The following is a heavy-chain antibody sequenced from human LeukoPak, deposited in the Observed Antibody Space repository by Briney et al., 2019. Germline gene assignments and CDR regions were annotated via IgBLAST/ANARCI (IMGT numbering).Heavy chain of an antibody. CDR2: ISYISYYI. D-gene: IGHD6-19*01. Sequence: GGPLRLPCALSGLIFSLNNVHWAPHATGKGLEWVSSISYISYYILYADSEKARFTIYRDIPKHSLYLKVNRLSVEDTAVYYCATTLTRDSSGYYGALEYWGQGALVTVSS. CDR1: GLIFSLNN. J-gene: IGHJ4*02. V-gene: IGHV3-21*01. CDR3: ATTLTRDSSGYYGALEY.